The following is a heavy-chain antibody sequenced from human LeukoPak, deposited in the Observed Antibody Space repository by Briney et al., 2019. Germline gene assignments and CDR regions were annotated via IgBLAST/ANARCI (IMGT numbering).Heavy chain of an antibody. J-gene: IGHJ4*02. Sequence: GGSLRLSCAASGFTFSDYYMSWIRQAPGKGLEWVSYISSSGSTIYYADSVKGRFTISRDNAKNSLYLQMNSLRAEDTAVYYCARVIYYDFWSGYPADYWGQGTLVTVSS. CDR3: ARVIYYDFWSGYPADY. CDR1: GFTFSDYY. CDR2: ISSSGSTI. V-gene: IGHV3-11*04. D-gene: IGHD3-3*01.